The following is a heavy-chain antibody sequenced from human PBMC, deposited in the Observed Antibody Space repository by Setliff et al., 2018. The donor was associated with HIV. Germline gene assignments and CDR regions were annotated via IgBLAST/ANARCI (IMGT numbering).Heavy chain of an antibody. J-gene: IGHJ6*03. D-gene: IGHD2-2*01. CDR1: GFTFGDYA. CDR3: TTGLYCSSTSCYPILYYYYYYMDV. CDR2: IRSKTDGGTT. Sequence: GGSLRLSCTASGFTFGDYAMSWVRQAPGKGLEWVGYIRSKTDGGTTDYAAPVKGRFTISRDDSKNTLYLQMNSLKTEDTAVYYRTTGLYCSSTSCYPILYYYYYYMDVWGKGTTVTVSS. V-gene: IGHV3-49*04.